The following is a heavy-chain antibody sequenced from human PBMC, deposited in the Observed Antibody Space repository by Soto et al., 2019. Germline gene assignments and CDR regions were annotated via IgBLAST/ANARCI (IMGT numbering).Heavy chain of an antibody. V-gene: IGHV5-51*01. J-gene: IGHJ4*02. D-gene: IGHD5-12*01. CDR1: GYSFVSYW. CDR3: ARTDGYEIEY. Sequence: EVQLVQSGAEVRKPGESLQISCKASGYSFVSYWIAWVRQMPGKGLEWMGIIYPGDSDTTYSPSFQGQVTMSVEKSITTVYLQWSSLKASDTAMYYCARTDGYEIEYWGQGTLVTVSS. CDR2: IYPGDSDT.